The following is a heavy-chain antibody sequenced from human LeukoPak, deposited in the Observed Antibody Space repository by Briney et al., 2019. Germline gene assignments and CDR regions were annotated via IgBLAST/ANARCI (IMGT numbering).Heavy chain of an antibody. CDR1: GFSFRSFA. D-gene: IGHD6-13*01. CDR3: ARTIAQYTNTWLYYYYGLDV. V-gene: IGHV3-23*01. J-gene: IGHJ6*02. CDR2: FSGGGEDT. Sequence: PGGSLRLSCTASGFSFRSFAMSWVRQAPGQGLEWVSSFSGGGEDTYYADSVKGRLTISRDNSETTLYLQMNSLGADDTALYYCARTIAQYTNTWLYYYYGLDVWGQGTTVTVSS.